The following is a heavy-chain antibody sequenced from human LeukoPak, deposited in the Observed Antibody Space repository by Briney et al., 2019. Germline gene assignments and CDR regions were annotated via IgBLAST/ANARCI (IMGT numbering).Heavy chain of an antibody. D-gene: IGHD3-16*01. CDR3: AKVTVCYGCYFDY. J-gene: IGHJ4*02. CDR1: GYTFSSHG. CDR2: INGAGDNT. V-gene: IGHV3-23*01. Sequence: GGSLRLSCAASGYTFSSHGMTGVRQAPGKGLEWVSTINGAGDNTNYAETVKGRFTIPRDNSKNTVYLQMNSLRAEDTAIYYCAKVTVCYGCYFDYWGQGTLVTVSS.